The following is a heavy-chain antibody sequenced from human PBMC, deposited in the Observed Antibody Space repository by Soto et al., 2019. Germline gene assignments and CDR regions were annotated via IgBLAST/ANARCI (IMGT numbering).Heavy chain of an antibody. D-gene: IGHD1-1*01. CDR1: GGSISSYY. V-gene: IGHV4-59*01. J-gene: IGHJ6*02. Sequence: SETLSLTCTVSGGSISSYYWSWIRQPPGKGLEWIGYIYYSGSTNYTPSLKSRVTISVDTSKNQFSLKLSSVTAADTAVYYCASLVEPAPGRDYHSGLDVWGQGPTVVVSS. CDR2: IYYSGST. CDR3: ASLVEPAPGRDYHSGLDV.